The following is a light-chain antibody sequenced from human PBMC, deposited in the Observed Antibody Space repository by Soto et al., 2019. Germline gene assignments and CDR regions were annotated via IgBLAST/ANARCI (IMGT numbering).Light chain of an antibody. CDR3: QQSYSTTWT. J-gene: IGKJ1*01. Sequence: DSQITPSPFSLSAAVGDRVTITCRESEGINTYLNWYQQKPGKAPKLLIYAASSLQSGVPSRFSGSESETDFTLTISSLQPEDFSNYSCQQSYSTTWTFGQGTKVDI. CDR1: EGINTY. CDR2: AAS. V-gene: IGKV1-39*01.